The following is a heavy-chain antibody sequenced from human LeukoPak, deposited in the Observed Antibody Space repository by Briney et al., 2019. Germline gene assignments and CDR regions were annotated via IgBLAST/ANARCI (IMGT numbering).Heavy chain of an antibody. CDR3: ARDTGTHRFDY. D-gene: IGHD1-1*01. CDR2: IYYSGST. V-gene: IGHV4-39*07. J-gene: IGHJ4*02. Sequence: SETLSLTCTVSGGSISSSSYYWGWIRQPPGKGLEWIGSIYYSGSTYYNPSLKSRVTISVDTSKNQFSLKLSSVTAADTAVYYCARDTGTHRFDYWGQGTLVTVSS. CDR1: GGSISSSSYY.